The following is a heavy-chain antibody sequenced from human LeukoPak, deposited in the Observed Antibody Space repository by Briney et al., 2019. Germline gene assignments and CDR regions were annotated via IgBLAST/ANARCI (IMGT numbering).Heavy chain of an antibody. D-gene: IGHD6-6*01. J-gene: IGHJ4*02. Sequence: GGSLRLSCAVSGFTFRIHAMTWVRQAPGKGLEWVSGISISGDITYYADSVQGRFIIFRDNSKNSLYLQMNNLRTEDTAVYYCARDVASRTADYWGQGTLVTVSS. CDR3: ARDVASRTADY. CDR2: ISISGDIT. V-gene: IGHV3-23*01. CDR1: GFTFRIHA.